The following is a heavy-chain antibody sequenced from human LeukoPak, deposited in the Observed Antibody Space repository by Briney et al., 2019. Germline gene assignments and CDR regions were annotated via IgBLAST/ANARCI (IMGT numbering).Heavy chain of an antibody. CDR1: GYSFTSYW. D-gene: IGHD6-13*01. J-gene: IGHJ4*02. Sequence: GESLKISCKGSGYSFTSYWIGWVRQMPGKGLEWMGIIYLGDSDTRYSPSFQGQVTISADKSISTAYLQWSSLKASDTAMYYCARHVAGGSTSPGVAAAGSLDYWGQGTLVTVSS. V-gene: IGHV5-51*01. CDR3: ARHVAGGSTSPGVAAAGSLDY. CDR2: IYLGDSDT.